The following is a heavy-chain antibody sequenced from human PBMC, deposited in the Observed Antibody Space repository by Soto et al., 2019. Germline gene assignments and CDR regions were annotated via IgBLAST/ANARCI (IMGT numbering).Heavy chain of an antibody. J-gene: IGHJ5*02. Sequence: GASVKLSSKASGPTFTEYYIHWVRQAPGQGLERMGTVNPSGGHTPYAQHFLRRVTMTRDTSTSTLYMELTAADTAVYYWARETYGDYVGYFDPGGQGIQVTVSS. V-gene: IGHV1-46*01. CDR2: VNPSGGHT. CDR3: ARETYGDYVGYFDP. CDR1: GPTFTEYY. D-gene: IGHD4-17*01.